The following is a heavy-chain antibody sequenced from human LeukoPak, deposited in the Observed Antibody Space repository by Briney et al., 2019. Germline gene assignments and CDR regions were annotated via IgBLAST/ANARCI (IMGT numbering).Heavy chain of an antibody. D-gene: IGHD3-22*01. CDR3: ARSPNYYDSSGYPDADAFDI. CDR1: GGSISSYY. J-gene: IGHJ3*02. Sequence: LSLTCTVSGGSISSYYWSWIRQPPGKGLEWIGYIYYSGSTNYNPSLKSRVTISVDTSKNQFSLKLSSVTAADTAVYYCARSPNYYDSSGYPDADAFDIWGQGTMVTVSS. CDR2: IYYSGST. V-gene: IGHV4-59*01.